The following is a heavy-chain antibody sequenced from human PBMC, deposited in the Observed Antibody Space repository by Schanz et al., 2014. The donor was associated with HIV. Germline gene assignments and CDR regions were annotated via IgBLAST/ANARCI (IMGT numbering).Heavy chain of an antibody. V-gene: IGHV3-7*01. J-gene: IGHJ6*02. D-gene: IGHD3-16*01. Sequence: EVQLVESGGVVVQPGGSLRISCAASGFTFDDYTMHWVRQAPGKGLEWVANIKEDGSEKYHADSVKGRFTISRDNAKNSLFLQMESLRAEDTAVYYCARDGGEVWGQGTTVTVSS. CDR1: GFTFDDYT. CDR3: ARDGGEV. CDR2: IKEDGSEK.